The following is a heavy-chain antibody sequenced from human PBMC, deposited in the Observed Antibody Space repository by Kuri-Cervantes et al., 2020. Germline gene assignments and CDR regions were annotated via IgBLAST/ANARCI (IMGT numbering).Heavy chain of an antibody. V-gene: IGHV3-21*01. CDR2: ISSSSSYI. CDR1: GFTFSSYS. D-gene: IGHD3-10*01. Sequence: ETLSLTCAASGFTFSSYSMNWVRQAPGKGLEWVSSISSSSSYIYYADSVKGRFTISRDNSKNTLYLQMNSLRAEDTAVYYCAKDRSGSYIGGMDVWGQGTTVTVSS. J-gene: IGHJ6*02. CDR3: AKDRSGSYIGGMDV.